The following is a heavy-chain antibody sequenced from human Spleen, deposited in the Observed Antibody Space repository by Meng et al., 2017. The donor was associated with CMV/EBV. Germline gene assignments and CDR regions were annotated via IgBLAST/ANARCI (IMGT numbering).Heavy chain of an antibody. CDR3: ARAYYYDSFFQH. CDR1: GGSISSRSYY. J-gene: IGHJ1*01. Sequence: SETLSLTCTVSGGSISSRSYYWGWIRQPPGKGLEWIGSIDYSGNTYYNPSLKSRVTISVDTSKNQFSLKLSSVTAADTAVYYCARAYYYDSFFQHWGQGTLVTVSS. V-gene: IGHV4-39*07. CDR2: IDYSGNT. D-gene: IGHD3-22*01.